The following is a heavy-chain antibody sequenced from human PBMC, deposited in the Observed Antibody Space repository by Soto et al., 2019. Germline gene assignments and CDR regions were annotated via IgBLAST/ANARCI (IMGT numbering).Heavy chain of an antibody. V-gene: IGHV5-51*01. D-gene: IGHD6-13*01. CDR1: GYSFTSYW. CDR2: IYPGDSDT. CDR3: ARRLAAAGTFSDYYYMDV. Sequence: ESLKISCKGSGYSFTSYWIGWVRQMPGKGLEWMGIIYPGDSDTRYSPSFQGQVTISADKSISTAYLQWSSLKASDTAMYYCARRLAAAGTFSDYYYMDVWGKGTTVTVSS. J-gene: IGHJ6*03.